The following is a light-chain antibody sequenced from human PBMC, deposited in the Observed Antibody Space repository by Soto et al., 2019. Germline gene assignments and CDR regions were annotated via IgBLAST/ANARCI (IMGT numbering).Light chain of an antibody. J-gene: IGLJ1*01. CDR3: KSYDSSLGGGV. V-gene: IGLV1-40*01. CDR1: SSNIGAGYD. Sequence: QSVLTQPPSVSGAPGQRVTISCTGSSSNIGAGYDVHWYQQLPGTAPKLLIYGNSNRPSGVPDRFSGSKSGTSASLAITGLQAEEGVVYSCKSYDSSLGGGVLGTGTKVPVL. CDR2: GNS.